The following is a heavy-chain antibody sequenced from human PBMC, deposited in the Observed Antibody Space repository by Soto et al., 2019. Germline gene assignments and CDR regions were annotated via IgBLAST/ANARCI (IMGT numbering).Heavy chain of an antibody. D-gene: IGHD6-13*01. V-gene: IGHV1-69*01. Sequence: QLQLVQSGAEVKKPGSSVKVSCKASGGTFSSYAISWVRQAPGQGLEWMGGIIPIFGTANYAQKFQGRVTITADESTSTAYMELSSLRSEDTAVYYCARGKYSSSWYEGGWFDPWGQGTLVTVSS. CDR2: IIPIFGTA. CDR1: GGTFSSYA. J-gene: IGHJ5*02. CDR3: ARGKYSSSWYEGGWFDP.